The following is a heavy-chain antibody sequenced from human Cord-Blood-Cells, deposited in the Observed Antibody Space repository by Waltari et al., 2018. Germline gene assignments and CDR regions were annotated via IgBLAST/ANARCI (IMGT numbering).Heavy chain of an antibody. V-gene: IGHV1-2*02. CDR3: ARDWVYYYDSSGYYYFDY. CDR1: GYTFTGYY. Sequence: QVQLVQSGAEVKKPGASVKVSCKASGYTFTGYYMHWVRQAPGQGLEWMGWINPNSGGTNYAQKFQGRVTMTRETSISTAYMELSRLRSDDTAVYYCARDWVYYYDSSGYYYFDYWGQGTLVTVSS. D-gene: IGHD3-22*01. CDR2: INPNSGGT. J-gene: IGHJ4*02.